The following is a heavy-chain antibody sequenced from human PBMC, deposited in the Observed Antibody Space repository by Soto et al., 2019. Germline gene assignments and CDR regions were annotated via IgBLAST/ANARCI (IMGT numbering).Heavy chain of an antibody. V-gene: IGHV4-59*01. CDR1: GASISSSY. CDR3: ARGYYDSRSQSITVDI. J-gene: IGHJ3*02. CDR2: VYYSGST. Sequence: QVQLQESGPGLVKPSETLSLTCTVSGASISSSYWSWIRQSPGKGLEWIGYVYYSGSTNYNPSLKSRVTTSVDTSKNQFSLKLSSVTAADTAVYYCARGYYDSRSQSITVDIWGQGTMVTVSS. D-gene: IGHD3-22*01.